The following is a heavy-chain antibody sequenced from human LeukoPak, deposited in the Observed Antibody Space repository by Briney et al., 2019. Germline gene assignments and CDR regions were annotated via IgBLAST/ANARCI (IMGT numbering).Heavy chain of an antibody. CDR1: GFTFSDYY. J-gene: IGHJ3*02. V-gene: IGHV3-11*04. Sequence: GGSLRLSCAASGFTFSDYYMSWIRQAPGKGLEWVSYISSSGSTIYYADSVKGRFTISRDNAKNSLYLQMNSLRAEDTAVYYCARDRMPAWIAAANDAFDIWGQGTMVTVSS. D-gene: IGHD6-13*01. CDR3: ARDRMPAWIAAANDAFDI. CDR2: ISSSGSTI.